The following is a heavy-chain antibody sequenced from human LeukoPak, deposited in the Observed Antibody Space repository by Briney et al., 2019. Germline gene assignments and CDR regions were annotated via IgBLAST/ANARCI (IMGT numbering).Heavy chain of an antibody. V-gene: IGHV3-13*01. CDR1: GFTFSSYD. J-gene: IGHJ4*02. CDR2: IGTAGDT. D-gene: IGHD6-19*01. Sequence: GGSLRLSCAASGFTFSSYDMHWVRQATGKGLEWVSSIGTAGDTYYPGSVKGRFTISRENAKNSLYLQMNSLRAGDTAVYYCARSIAVAGSAELDYWGQGTLVTVSS. CDR3: ARSIAVAGSAELDY.